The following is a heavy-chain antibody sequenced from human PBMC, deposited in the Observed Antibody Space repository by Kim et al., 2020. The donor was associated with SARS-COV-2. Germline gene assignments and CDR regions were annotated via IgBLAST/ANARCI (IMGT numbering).Heavy chain of an antibody. Sequence: GGSLRLSCAASGFTFSSYAMHWVRQAPGKGLEWVAVISYDGSNKYYADSVKGRFTISRDNSKNTLYLQMNSLRAEDTAVYYCARDLSKGRGLEGAFDIWGQGTMVTVSS. V-gene: IGHV3-30-3*01. D-gene: IGHD1-26*01. CDR2: ISYDGSNK. CDR3: ARDLSKGRGLEGAFDI. CDR1: GFTFSSYA. J-gene: IGHJ3*02.